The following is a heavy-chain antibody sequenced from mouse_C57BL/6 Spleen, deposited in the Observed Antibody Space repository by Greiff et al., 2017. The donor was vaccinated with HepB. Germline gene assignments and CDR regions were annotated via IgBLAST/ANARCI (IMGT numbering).Heavy chain of an antibody. CDR3: ARWRDYYGSSYRYFDV. J-gene: IGHJ1*03. CDR1: GYTFTSYW. V-gene: IGHV1-55*01. Sequence: QVQLKQPGAELVKPGASVKMSCKASGYTFTSYWITWVKQRPGQGLEWIGDIYPGSGSTNYNEKFKSKATLTVDTSSSTAYMQLSSLTSEDSAVYYCARWRDYYGSSYRYFDVWGTGTTVTVSS. D-gene: IGHD1-1*01. CDR2: IYPGSGST.